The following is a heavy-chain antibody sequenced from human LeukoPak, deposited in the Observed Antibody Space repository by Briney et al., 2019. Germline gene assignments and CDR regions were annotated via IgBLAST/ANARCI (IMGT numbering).Heavy chain of an antibody. J-gene: IGHJ3*02. V-gene: IGHV1-46*01. CDR3: ARYPVNWNDDDAFDI. CDR1: GYTFTSYY. Sequence: ASVKVSCKASGYTFTSYYMHWVRQAPGQGLEWMGIINPSGGSTSYAQKFQGRVTMTRDTPTSTVYMELSSLRSEDTAVYYCARYPVNWNDDDAFDIWGQGTMVTVSS. D-gene: IGHD1-20*01. CDR2: INPSGGST.